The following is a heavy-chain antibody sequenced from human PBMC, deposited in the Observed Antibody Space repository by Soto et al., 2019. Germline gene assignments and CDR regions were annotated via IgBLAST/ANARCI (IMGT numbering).Heavy chain of an antibody. CDR3: ARGRWIGEFGSLYYCYGIDV. D-gene: IGHD3-10*01. Sequence: QVQLQQWGAGLLKPSETLSLTCAVYGGSFSGYYWSWIRQPPGKGLGWMGEINHSGSTNYTPSLKSRVTISIDTSKKQFSLKLSSVNAADTAVYCCARGRWIGEFGSLYYCYGIDVWGQGPTVTVSS. CDR1: GGSFSGYY. CDR2: INHSGST. J-gene: IGHJ6*02. V-gene: IGHV4-34*01.